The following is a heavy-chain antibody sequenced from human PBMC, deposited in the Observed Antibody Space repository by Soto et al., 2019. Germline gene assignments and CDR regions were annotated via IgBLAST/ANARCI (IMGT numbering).Heavy chain of an antibody. J-gene: IGHJ4*02. CDR2: INAGNGNT. Sequence: GASVKVSCKASGYTFTSYAMHWVRQAPGQRLEWIGWINAGNGNTKYSQKFQGRVTITRDTSASTAYMELSSLRSEDTAVYYCARIFGVVISGGIDYWGQGTLVTVSS. CDR3: ARIFGVVISGGIDY. V-gene: IGHV1-3*01. D-gene: IGHD3-3*01. CDR1: GYTFTSYA.